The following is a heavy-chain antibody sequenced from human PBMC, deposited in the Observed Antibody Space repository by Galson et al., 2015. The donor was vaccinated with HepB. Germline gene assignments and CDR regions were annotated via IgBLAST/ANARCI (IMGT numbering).Heavy chain of an antibody. V-gene: IGHV1-2*04. J-gene: IGHJ3*02. CDR1: GYTFTGYY. CDR3: ARGGRIVVVQGAFEI. D-gene: IGHD2-2*01. CDR2: INPNSGGT. Sequence: SVKVSCKASGYTFTGYYMHWVRQAPGQGLEWMGWINPNSGGTNYAQKFQGWVTMTRDTSISTAYMELSRLRSDDTAVYYCARGGRIVVVQGAFEIWGQGTMVTVSS.